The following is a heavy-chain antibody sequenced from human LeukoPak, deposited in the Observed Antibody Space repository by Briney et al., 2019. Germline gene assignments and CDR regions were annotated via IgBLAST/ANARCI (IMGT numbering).Heavy chain of an antibody. CDR3: AREPPVYYYDS. D-gene: IGHD3-22*01. Sequence: GGSLRLSCAASGFVFSGYAMHWVRQAPGKGLEWVAVISYDGSNKYYADSVKGRFTISRDNSKNTLYLQMNSLRAEDTAVYYCAREPPVYYYDSWGQGTLVTVSS. CDR2: ISYDGSNK. V-gene: IGHV3-30-3*01. J-gene: IGHJ4*02. CDR1: GFVFSGYA.